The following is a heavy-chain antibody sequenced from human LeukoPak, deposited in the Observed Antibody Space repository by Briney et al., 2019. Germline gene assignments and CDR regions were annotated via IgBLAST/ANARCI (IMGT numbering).Heavy chain of an antibody. J-gene: IGHJ6*03. V-gene: IGHV1-2*02. CDR3: AADPGRVVAATDPNYYYYYMDV. CDR1: GYTFTGYY. CDR2: INPSSGGT. D-gene: IGHD2-15*01. Sequence: ASVKVSCEASGYTFTGYYMHWVRQAPGRGLEWMGWINPSSGGTNYAQKFRGRVTMTRDTSISTAYMELSRLRSDDTAVYYCAADPGRVVAATDPNYYYYYMDVWGKGTTVTVSS.